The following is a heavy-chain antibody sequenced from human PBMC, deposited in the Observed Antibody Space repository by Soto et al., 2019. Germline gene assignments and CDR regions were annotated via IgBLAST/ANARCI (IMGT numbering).Heavy chain of an antibody. CDR1: GGTFSSYA. CDR3: ARYKGEYNWNYVGWFDP. Sequence: QVQLVQSGAEVKKPGSSVKVSCKASGGTFSSYAISWVRQAPGQGLEWMGGIIPIFGTANYAQKFQGRVTITADESTSTAYMELSSLRSEDTAVYYCARYKGEYNWNYVGWFDPWGQGTLVTVSS. D-gene: IGHD1-7*01. J-gene: IGHJ5*02. V-gene: IGHV1-69*01. CDR2: IIPIFGTA.